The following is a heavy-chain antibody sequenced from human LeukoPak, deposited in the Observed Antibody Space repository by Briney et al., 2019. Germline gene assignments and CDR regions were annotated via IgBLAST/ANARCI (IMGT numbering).Heavy chain of an antibody. CDR2: IYPGDSDT. Sequence: GESLKISCKGSGYSFTSYWIGWVRQMPGKGLEWMGIIYPGDSDTRYSPSFQGQVTISADKSFSTAYLQWSSLKASDTAMYYCARPRYYYGSGRFDAFNIWGQGTMVTVSS. V-gene: IGHV5-51*01. D-gene: IGHD3-10*01. J-gene: IGHJ3*02. CDR1: GYSFTSYW. CDR3: ARPRYYYGSGRFDAFNI.